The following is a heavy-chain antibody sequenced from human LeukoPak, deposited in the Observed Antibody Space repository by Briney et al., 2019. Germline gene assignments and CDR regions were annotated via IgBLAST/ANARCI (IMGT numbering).Heavy chain of an antibody. CDR1: GGSISSYY. CDR3: ASYGGISGNAFDI. V-gene: IGHV4-4*07. CDR2: IDAGGTT. J-gene: IGHJ3*02. D-gene: IGHD4-23*01. Sequence: KPSETLSLTCTVPGGSISSYYCSSVRQPAGKGLEWIGRIDAGGTTNYNPSLESRVAMSVDTSKNQISLKLRSVTAADSAVYYCASYGGISGNAFDIWGQGTMVTVSS.